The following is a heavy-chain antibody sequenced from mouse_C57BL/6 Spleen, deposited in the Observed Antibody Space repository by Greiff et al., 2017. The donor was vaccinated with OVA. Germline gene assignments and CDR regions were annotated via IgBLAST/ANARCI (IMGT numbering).Heavy chain of an antibody. CDR1: GFTFSSYG. Sequence: DVMLVESGGDLVKPGGSLKLSCAASGFTFSSYGMSWVRQTPDKRLEWVATISSGGSYTYYPDSVKGRFTISRDNAKNTLYLQMSSLKSEDTAMYYCASHYYGSPYWYFDVWGTGTTVTVSS. J-gene: IGHJ1*03. D-gene: IGHD1-1*01. CDR2: ISSGGSYT. CDR3: ASHYYGSPYWYFDV. V-gene: IGHV5-6*02.